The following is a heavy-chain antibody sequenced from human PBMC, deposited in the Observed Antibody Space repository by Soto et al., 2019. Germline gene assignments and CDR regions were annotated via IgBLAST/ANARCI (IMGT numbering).Heavy chain of an antibody. J-gene: IGHJ4*02. CDR3: AKDVRMAFDFWSAYPPSYDC. CDR1: GFTFSSYA. Sequence: EVQVLESGGGLVQPGGSLRLSCAASGFTFSSYAMDWVRQAPGKGLEWVSGLSGGGGRTYDADSVKGRFTISRDNAKNTLYLDMNRLRAEDTAIYYCAKDVRMAFDFWSAYPPSYDCWGQGTLVTVSS. D-gene: IGHD3-3*01. CDR2: LSGGGGRT. V-gene: IGHV3-23*01.